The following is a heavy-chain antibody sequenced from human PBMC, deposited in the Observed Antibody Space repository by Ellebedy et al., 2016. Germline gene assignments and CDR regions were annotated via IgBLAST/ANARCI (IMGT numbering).Heavy chain of an antibody. D-gene: IGHD3-22*01. Sequence: GGSLRLXXAASGFTFSTYGMSWVRQAPGQGLEWVAVISYDGSNKYYADSVKGRFTISRDNSKNTLYLQMNSLRAEDTAVYYCAKDFYYYDSSGPVDYWGQGTLVTVSS. J-gene: IGHJ4*02. V-gene: IGHV3-30*18. CDR1: GFTFSTYG. CDR3: AKDFYYYDSSGPVDY. CDR2: ISYDGSNK.